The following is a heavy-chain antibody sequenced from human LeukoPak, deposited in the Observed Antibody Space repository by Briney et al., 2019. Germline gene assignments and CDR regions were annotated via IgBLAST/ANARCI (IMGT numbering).Heavy chain of an antibody. CDR3: ARPTGDCSGGTCYNY. V-gene: IGHV3-7*01. CDR2: IKHDGSEK. D-gene: IGHD2-15*01. CDR1: GFTFSNYW. Sequence: GGSLRLSCAASGFTFSNYWMNWVRQAPGKGLEWVANIKHDGSEKYYVGSVKGRFTISRDNAKYSLYLQMNSLRAEDTAVYYCARPTGDCSGGTCYNYWGQGTLVTVSS. J-gene: IGHJ4*02.